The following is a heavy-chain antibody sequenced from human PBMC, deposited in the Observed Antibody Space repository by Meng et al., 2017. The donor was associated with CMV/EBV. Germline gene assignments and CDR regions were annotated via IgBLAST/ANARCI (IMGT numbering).Heavy chain of an antibody. CDR3: ARDEYSYGFPVYGMDV. Sequence: SVKVSCKASGGTFSSYAISWVRQAPGQGLEWMGGIIPIFGTANYAQKFQGRVTITADKSTSTAYMELSSLRSEDTAVYYCARDEYSYGFPVYGMDVWGQGTTVTVSS. V-gene: IGHV1-69*06. D-gene: IGHD5-18*01. CDR1: GGTFSSYA. J-gene: IGHJ6*02. CDR2: IIPIFGTA.